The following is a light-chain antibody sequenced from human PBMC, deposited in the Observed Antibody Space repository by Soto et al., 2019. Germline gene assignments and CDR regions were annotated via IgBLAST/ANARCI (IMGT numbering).Light chain of an antibody. CDR2: GAS. Sequence: IVLTQSPCTLSLSPGERATLSCMASQTVSSSYLAWYQQKPGQAPRLLIYGASSRATGIPDRLSGSGSGTDFTLTISRLEPEDFAVYYCQQYGSSRTFGQGTKVDIK. CDR3: QQYGSSRT. J-gene: IGKJ1*01. CDR1: QTVSSSY. V-gene: IGKV3-20*01.